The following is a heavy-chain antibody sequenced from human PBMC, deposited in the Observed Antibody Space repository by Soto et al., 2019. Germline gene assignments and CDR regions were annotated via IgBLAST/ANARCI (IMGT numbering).Heavy chain of an antibody. CDR3: ARDSPNYYFCGMDV. V-gene: IGHV1-69*01. Sequence: QVQLVQSGAEVKKPGSSVKVSCKASGGTFSSYVISWVRQAPGQGLEWMGGIIPISGTANYAQKFQGRVTITADESTSTVYMELSSLRSEDTAMYYCARDSPNYYFCGMDVWGQGTTVTVSS. CDR2: IIPISGTA. J-gene: IGHJ6*02. CDR1: GGTFSSYV.